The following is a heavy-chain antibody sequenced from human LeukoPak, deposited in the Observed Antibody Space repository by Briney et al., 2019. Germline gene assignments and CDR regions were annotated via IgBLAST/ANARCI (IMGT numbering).Heavy chain of an antibody. D-gene: IGHD3-16*01. CDR2: INPSSGGT. V-gene: IGHV1-2*02. CDR3: ARDPANFYTQAFDI. J-gene: IGHJ3*02. Sequence: ASVKVSCKASGYTFTGYYMHWVRQAPGQGLEWMGWINPSSGGTNYAQKFQGRVTMTRDTSISTAYMELSRLRSDNTAVYYCARDPANFYTQAFDIWGQGTMVTVSS. CDR1: GYTFTGYY.